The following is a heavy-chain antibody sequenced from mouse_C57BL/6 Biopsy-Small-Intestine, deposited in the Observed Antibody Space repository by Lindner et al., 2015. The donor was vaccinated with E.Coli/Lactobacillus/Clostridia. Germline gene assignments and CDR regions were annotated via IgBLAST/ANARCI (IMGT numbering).Heavy chain of an antibody. J-gene: IGHJ4*01. CDR1: GFTFSDYG. CDR2: ISSGSGTI. D-gene: IGHD2-5*01. Sequence: EVQLQESGGGLVKPGGSLKLSCAASGFTFSDYGMHWVRQAPERGLEWVAYISSGSGTIYYADTVKGRFTISRDNAKNTLFLQMTSLRSEDTAMYYRARRYYMRYSSYAMDYWGQGTSVTVSS. CDR3: ARRYYMRYSSYAMDY. V-gene: IGHV5-17*01.